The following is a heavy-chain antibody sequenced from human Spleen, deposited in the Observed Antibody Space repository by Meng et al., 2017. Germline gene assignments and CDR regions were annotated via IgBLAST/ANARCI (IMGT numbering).Heavy chain of an antibody. CDR2: IIPIFGTS. CDR3: ARGVMVSGFYYGMDV. CDR1: GGTFNTYA. J-gene: IGHJ6*02. D-gene: IGHD3-10*01. Sequence: SVKVSCKASGGTFNTYALSWVRQAPGQGLEWMGGIIPIFGTSNYAQKFQGRVMITTDESTSTDYMELSSLRSDDTAVYYCARGVMVSGFYYGMDVWGQGTTVTVSS. V-gene: IGHV1-69*05.